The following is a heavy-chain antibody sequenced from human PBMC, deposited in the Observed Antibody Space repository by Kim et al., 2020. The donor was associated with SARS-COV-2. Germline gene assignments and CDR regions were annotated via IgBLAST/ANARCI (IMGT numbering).Heavy chain of an antibody. V-gene: IGHV4-61*01. D-gene: IGHD2-2*01. CDR1: GGSVSSGSYY. Sequence: SETLSLTCTVSGGSVSSGSYYWSWIRQPPGKGLEWIGYIYYSGSTNYNPSLKSRVTISVDTSKNQFSLKLSSVTAADTAVYYCARGPVGYCSSTSCSPQGLVDYWGQGTLVAVSS. CDR3: ARGPVGYCSSTSCSPQGLVDY. CDR2: IYYSGST. J-gene: IGHJ4*02.